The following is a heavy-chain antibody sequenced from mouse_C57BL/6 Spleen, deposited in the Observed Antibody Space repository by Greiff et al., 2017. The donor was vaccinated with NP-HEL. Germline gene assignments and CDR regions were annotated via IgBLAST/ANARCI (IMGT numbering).Heavy chain of an antibody. CDR2: IYPGDGDT. D-gene: IGHD2-2*01. Sequence: VQLQQSGPELVKPGASVKISCKASGYAFSSSWMNWVKQRPGKGLEWIGRIYPGDGDTNYNGKFKGKATLTADKSSSTAYMQLSSLTSEDSAVYFCARGAGYLYFDYWGQGTTLTVSS. CDR1: GYAFSSSW. CDR3: ARGAGYLYFDY. V-gene: IGHV1-82*01. J-gene: IGHJ2*01.